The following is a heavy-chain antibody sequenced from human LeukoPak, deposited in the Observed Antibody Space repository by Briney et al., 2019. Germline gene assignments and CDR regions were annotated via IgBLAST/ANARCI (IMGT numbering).Heavy chain of an antibody. Sequence: KPSETLSLTCAVYGGSFSGCYWSWIRQPPGKGLEWIGEINHSGSTNYNPSLKSRVTISVDTSKNQFSLKLSSVTAADTAVYYCARGRTTSLSNFDYWGQGTLVTVSS. V-gene: IGHV4-34*01. CDR3: ARGRTTSLSNFDY. D-gene: IGHD1-1*01. CDR1: GGSFSGCY. CDR2: INHSGST. J-gene: IGHJ4*02.